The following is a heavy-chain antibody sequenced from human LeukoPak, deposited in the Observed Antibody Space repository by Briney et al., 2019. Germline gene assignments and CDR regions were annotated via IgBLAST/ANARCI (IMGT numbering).Heavy chain of an antibody. CDR3: ARTRYCSSASCYTGAFDI. Sequence: GESLKISCKGSGYSFTSYWIGWVRQMPGKGLEWMGIIYPGDSDTRYSPSFQGQVTISADKSISTAYLQWSSLKASDTAMYYCARTRYCSSASCYTGAFDIWGQGTMVTVSS. CDR1: GYSFTSYW. V-gene: IGHV5-51*01. J-gene: IGHJ3*02. D-gene: IGHD2-2*01. CDR2: IYPGDSDT.